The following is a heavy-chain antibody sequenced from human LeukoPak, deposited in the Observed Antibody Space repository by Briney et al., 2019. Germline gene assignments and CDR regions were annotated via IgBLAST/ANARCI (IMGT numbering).Heavy chain of an antibody. CDR3: ARGVDTAMVQYSGSYYVKSTDAFDI. CDR1: GYSFTSYW. J-gene: IGHJ3*02. Sequence: GESLKISCKGSGYSFTSYWIGWVRQMPGKGLEWMGIIYPGDSDTRYSPSFQGQVTISADKSISTAYLQWSSLKASDTAMYYCARGVDTAMVQYSGSYYVKSTDAFDIWGQGTMVTVSS. CDR2: IYPGDSDT. D-gene: IGHD1-26*01. V-gene: IGHV5-51*01.